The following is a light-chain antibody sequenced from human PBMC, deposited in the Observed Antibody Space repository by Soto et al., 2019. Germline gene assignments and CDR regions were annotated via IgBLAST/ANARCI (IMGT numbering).Light chain of an antibody. CDR2: EVT. J-gene: IGLJ7*01. Sequence: QSVLTQPPSVSGSPGQSVAISCTGTSSDISDYDRVSWYQQSPGTAPKLILYEVTHRPSGVPDRFSGSTSGNTASLTISGLQAEDEADYYCASYTVGSTPHVVFGGRTQLTVL. CDR1: SSDISDYDR. CDR3: ASYTVGSTPHVV. V-gene: IGLV2-18*02.